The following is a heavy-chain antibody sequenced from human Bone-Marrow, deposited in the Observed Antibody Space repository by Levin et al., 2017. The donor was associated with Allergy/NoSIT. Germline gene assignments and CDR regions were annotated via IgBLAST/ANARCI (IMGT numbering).Heavy chain of an antibody. V-gene: IGHV4-39*07. J-gene: IGHJ4*02. D-gene: IGHD2-21*01. CDR1: GDSISSTTYS. Sequence: SQTLSLTCTVSGDSISSTTYSWGWIRRPPGKELDWIGSIFYSGSTYYKSSLRSRVSISLDKSNNQFSLNVRSMTAADTAVYYCARDRTTYCGTSCATPDRGFDSWGQGTLVTVS. CDR2: IFYSGST. CDR3: ARDRTTYCGTSCATPDRGFDS.